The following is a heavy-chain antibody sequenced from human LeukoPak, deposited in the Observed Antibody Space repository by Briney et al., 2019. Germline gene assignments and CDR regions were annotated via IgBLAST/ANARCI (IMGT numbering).Heavy chain of an antibody. J-gene: IGHJ5*02. D-gene: IGHD2-2*01. Sequence: SETLSLTCTVSGGSISRYYWSWIRQPAGKGLEWIGLIYTSGSTNSNPSLKSRVTMSVDTSKNQFSLKLSSVTAADTAVYYCARGSIVVVPGARYNWFDPWGQGTLVTVSS. V-gene: IGHV4-4*07. CDR2: IYTSGST. CDR1: GGSISRYY. CDR3: ARGSIVVVPGARYNWFDP.